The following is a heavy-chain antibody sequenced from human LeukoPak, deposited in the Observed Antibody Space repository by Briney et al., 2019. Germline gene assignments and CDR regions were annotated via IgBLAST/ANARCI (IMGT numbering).Heavy chain of an antibody. Sequence: QTGGSLRLSCAASGFTFSSYAMSWVRQATGKGLEWVSAISGSGGSTYYADSVKGRFTISRDNSKNTLYLQMNSLRAEDTAVYYCAKTEQWLDDAFDIWGQGTMVTVSS. D-gene: IGHD6-19*01. CDR2: ISGSGGST. J-gene: IGHJ3*02. CDR3: AKTEQWLDDAFDI. V-gene: IGHV3-23*01. CDR1: GFTFSSYA.